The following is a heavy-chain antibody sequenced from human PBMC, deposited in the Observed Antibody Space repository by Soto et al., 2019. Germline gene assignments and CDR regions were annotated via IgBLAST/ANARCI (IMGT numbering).Heavy chain of an antibody. CDR3: ARLSISNWEFDF. J-gene: IGHJ4*02. Sequence: NPSETLSLTCTVSGGSIPSRSYYWAWIRQTPGKGLEWIGSIHDGGTTYDNPSLRSRVTMAVDTSKNQFSLKLSSVTAADTAVYYCARLSISNWEFDFWGQGTLVTVSS. V-gene: IGHV4-39*01. D-gene: IGHD4-4*01. CDR2: IHDGGTT. CDR1: GGSIPSRSYY.